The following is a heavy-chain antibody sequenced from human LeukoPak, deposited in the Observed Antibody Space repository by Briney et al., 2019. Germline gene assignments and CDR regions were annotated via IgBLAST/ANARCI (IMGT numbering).Heavy chain of an antibody. J-gene: IGHJ4*02. CDR2: IYHSGST. Sequence: PSETLSLTCTVSGGSISSSIYFWGWIRQPPGKGLEWIGSIYHSGSTYYNPSLKSRVTISVDTSKNQFSLKLSSVTAADTAVYYCARIGYCSGGSCSGHDYWGQGTLVTVSS. D-gene: IGHD2-15*01. V-gene: IGHV4-39*07. CDR1: GGSISSSIYF. CDR3: ARIGYCSGGSCSGHDY.